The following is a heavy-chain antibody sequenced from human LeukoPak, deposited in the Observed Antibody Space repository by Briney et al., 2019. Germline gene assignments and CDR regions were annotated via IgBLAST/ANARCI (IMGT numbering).Heavy chain of an antibody. CDR3: ARANIAVAGTVPLNY. V-gene: IGHV3-7*01. CDR2: IKQDGSEK. CDR1: GFSFSNYG. J-gene: IGHJ4*02. D-gene: IGHD6-19*01. Sequence: GGSLRLSCIASGFSFSNYGMSWVRQAPGKGLEWVANIKQDGSEKYYVDSVKGRFTISRDNAKNSLYLQMNSLRAGDTAMYYCARANIAVAGTVPLNYWGQGTPVTVSS.